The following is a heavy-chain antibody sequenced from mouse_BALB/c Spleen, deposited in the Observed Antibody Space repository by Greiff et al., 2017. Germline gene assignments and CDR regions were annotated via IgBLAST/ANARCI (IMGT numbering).Heavy chain of an antibody. D-gene: IGHD2-3*01. Sequence: VQLQESGPGLVQPSQSLSITCTVSGFSLTSYGVHWVRQSPGKGLEWLGVIWSGGSTDYNAAFISRLSISKDNSKSQVFFKMNSLQANDTAIYYCASYDGYYFDYGGQGTTLTVSS. V-gene: IGHV2-2*02. CDR3: ASYDGYYFDY. J-gene: IGHJ2*01. CDR1: GFSLTSYG. CDR2: IWSGGST.